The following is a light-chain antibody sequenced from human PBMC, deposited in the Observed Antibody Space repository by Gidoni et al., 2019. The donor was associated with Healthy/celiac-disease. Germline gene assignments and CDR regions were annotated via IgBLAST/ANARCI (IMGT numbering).Light chain of an antibody. J-gene: IGKJ1*01. CDR1: QSVLYSSNNKNY. CDR2: WAS. V-gene: IGKV4-1*01. Sequence: DIVMTQSPDSLAVSLGERATINCKSSQSVLYSSNNKNYLAWYQQKPGQPPKLLIYWASTRESGVPDRFSGRGSGTDFTLTSSRLQAEDVAVYYCQQYYSTPRTFGQGTKVEIK. CDR3: QQYYSTPRT.